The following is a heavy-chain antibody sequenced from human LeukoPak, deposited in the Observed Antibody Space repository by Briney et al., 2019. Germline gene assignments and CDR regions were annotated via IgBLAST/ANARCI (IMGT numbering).Heavy chain of an antibody. CDR3: AREGRKSRGVDIVRKKETGYYYMDV. J-gene: IGHJ6*03. D-gene: IGHD2-15*01. CDR2: ICGNCDRT. Sequence: GGSLRLSCVASGFTLGSQAMSWVRQAPGKGLEWVSAICGNCDRTYYADSVKGRFTISRDNAKNSLYLQMNSLRAEDTAVYYCAREGRKSRGVDIVRKKETGYYYMDVWGKGTTVTVSS. CDR1: GFTLGSQA. V-gene: IGHV3-23*01.